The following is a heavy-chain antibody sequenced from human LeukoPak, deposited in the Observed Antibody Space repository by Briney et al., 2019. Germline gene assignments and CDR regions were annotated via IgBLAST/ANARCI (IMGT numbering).Heavy chain of an antibody. CDR1: GFTFSNAW. CDR3: TTDLNSVWFGELYGY. V-gene: IGHV3-15*01. CDR2: IKSKTDGGTT. J-gene: IGHJ4*02. Sequence: GGSLRLSCAASGFTFSNAWMSWVRQAPGKGLEWVGRIKSKTDGGTTDYAAPVKGRLTISRDDSKNTLYLQMNSLKTEDTAVYYCTTDLNSVWFGELYGYWGQGTLVTVSS. D-gene: IGHD3-10*01.